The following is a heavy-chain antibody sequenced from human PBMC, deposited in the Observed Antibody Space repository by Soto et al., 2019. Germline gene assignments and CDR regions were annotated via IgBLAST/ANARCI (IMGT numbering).Heavy chain of an antibody. CDR2: IIPIFGTA. CDR1: GGTFSSYA. D-gene: IGHD2-2*02. Sequence: GASVKVSCKASGGTFSSYAISWVRQAPGQGLEWMGGIIPIFGTANYAQKFQGRVTITADESTSTAYMELSSLRSEDTAVYYCARSYCSSTSCYNYYYGMDVWGQGTTVTVSS. V-gene: IGHV1-69*13. J-gene: IGHJ6*02. CDR3: ARSYCSSTSCYNYYYGMDV.